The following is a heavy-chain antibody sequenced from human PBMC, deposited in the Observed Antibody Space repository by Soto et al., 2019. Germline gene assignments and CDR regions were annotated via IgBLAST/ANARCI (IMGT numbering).Heavy chain of an antibody. J-gene: IGHJ4*02. Sequence: QVQLAESGGGLVEPGGYLRISCAASGFTFSDYDMSWIRQSPGKGLEWVSFVSSSGTTMYFADSVKGRFTISRDNAKNSLSLQMNSLRAEDTAVYYCARMGPRAARPSYWGQGTLVTVSS. V-gene: IGHV3-11*01. D-gene: IGHD6-6*01. CDR1: GFTFSDYD. CDR2: VSSSGTTM. CDR3: ARMGPRAARPSY.